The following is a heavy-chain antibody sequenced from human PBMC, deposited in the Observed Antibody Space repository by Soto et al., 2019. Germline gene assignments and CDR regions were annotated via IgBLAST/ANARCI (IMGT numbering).Heavy chain of an antibody. CDR2: IDPSDSYT. CDR3: ARREKWFDP. Sequence: XESLKISCQGSGYSFTSYWISLVRQMPGKGLEWMGRIDPSDSYTNYSPSFQGHVTISADKSISTAYLQWSSLKASDTAMYYCARREKWFDPWGQGTLVTVSS. V-gene: IGHV5-10-1*01. J-gene: IGHJ5*02. CDR1: GYSFTSYW.